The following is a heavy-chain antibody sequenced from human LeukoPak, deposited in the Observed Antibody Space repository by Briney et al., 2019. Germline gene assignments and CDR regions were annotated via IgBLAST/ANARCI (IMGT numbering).Heavy chain of an antibody. V-gene: IGHV4-34*01. D-gene: IGHD3-10*01. CDR3: ARGRFYYYGSGSFVFDY. CDR1: GGSFSGYY. Sequence: SETLSLTCAVYGGSFSGYYWSWIRQPPGKGLEWIGEINHSGSTNYNPSLKSRVTISVDTSKNLFSLKLSSVTAADTAVYYCARGRFYYYGSGSFVFDYWGQGTLVTVSS. CDR2: INHSGST. J-gene: IGHJ4*02.